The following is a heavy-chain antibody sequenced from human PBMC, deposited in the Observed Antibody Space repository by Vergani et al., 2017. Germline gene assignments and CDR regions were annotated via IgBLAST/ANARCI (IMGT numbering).Heavy chain of an antibody. V-gene: IGHV3-23*01. CDR3: AKDLMYSSSWSNNWFDP. D-gene: IGHD6-13*01. Sequence: VQLLESGGGLVQPGGSLRLSCAASGFTFSSYAMSWVRQAPGKGLEWVSAISGSGGSTYYAASVKGRFTSSRDNSKDTLYLQMNSLRAEDTAVYYCAKDLMYSSSWSNNWFDPWGQGTLVTVSS. CDR2: ISGSGGST. J-gene: IGHJ5*02. CDR1: GFTFSSYA.